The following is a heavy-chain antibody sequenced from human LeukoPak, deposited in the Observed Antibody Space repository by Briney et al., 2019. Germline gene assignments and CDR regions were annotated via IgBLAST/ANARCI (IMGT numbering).Heavy chain of an antibody. V-gene: IGHV1-3*01. CDR1: GYIFTKYV. Sequence: ASVKVSCKASGYIFTKYVVHWVRQAPGQRPEWMGWVKAGNGDTKYSQNFQDRLTITRDTSASTVYMELSSLTSEDTALYYCARDDCGDTCYPGGYWGQGTLVTVSS. D-gene: IGHD2-21*01. CDR3: ARDDCGDTCYPGGY. J-gene: IGHJ4*02. CDR2: VKAGNGDT.